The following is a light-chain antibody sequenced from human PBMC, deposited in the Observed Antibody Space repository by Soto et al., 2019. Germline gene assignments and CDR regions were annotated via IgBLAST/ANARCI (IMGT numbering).Light chain of an antibody. CDR3: QQYNTYPLT. V-gene: IGKV1-5*03. J-gene: IGKJ4*01. CDR1: QSISYW. Sequence: DIQMTQSPSTLSESVGDRVTITCRASQSISYWLAWYQQKPGKAPKLLISKASSLESGVPSRFSGSGSGTEFTLTISSLQPDDFATYYCQQYNTYPLTFGGGTKVDIK. CDR2: KAS.